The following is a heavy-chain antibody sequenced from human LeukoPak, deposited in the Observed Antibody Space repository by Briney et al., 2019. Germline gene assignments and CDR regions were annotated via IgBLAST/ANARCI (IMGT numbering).Heavy chain of an antibody. Sequence: GESLKSSCKASGYSFTSYWIAWVRQMPGKGLEWMGIIYPGDSHTRYSPSFQGQVTISADKSISTAYLQWSSLKASDTAMYYCARHVPASDNSSWFDHWGQGTLVTVSS. J-gene: IGHJ5*02. CDR1: GYSFTSYW. V-gene: IGHV5-51*01. CDR2: IYPGDSHT. CDR3: ARHVPASDNSSWFDH. D-gene: IGHD6-13*01.